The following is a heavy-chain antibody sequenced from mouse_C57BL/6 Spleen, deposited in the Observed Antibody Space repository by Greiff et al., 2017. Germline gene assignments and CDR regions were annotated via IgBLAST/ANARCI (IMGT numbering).Heavy chain of an antibody. CDR1: GYTFTSYW. D-gene: IGHD1-1*01. V-gene: IGHV1-69*01. CDR2: IDPSDSYT. J-gene: IGHJ1*03. CDR3: ASHYGSSPYWYFDV. Sequence: QSCKASGYTFTSYWMHWVKQRPGHGLEWIGEIDPSDSYTNYNQKFKGKSTLTVDKSSSTAYMQLSSLTSEDSAVYYCASHYGSSPYWYFDVWGTGTTVTVSS.